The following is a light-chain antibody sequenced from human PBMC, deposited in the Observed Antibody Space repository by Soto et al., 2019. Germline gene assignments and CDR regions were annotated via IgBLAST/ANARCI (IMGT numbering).Light chain of an antibody. Sequence: EIVLTQSPGTLSFSPGDRATLSCRASQSVSSSYLAWYQQKPVQAPRLLIYGASRRATGIPDRFSGSGSGTDFTLTISRLETEDFAVYYCHQYGSSPLYTFGQGTKLEIK. CDR2: GAS. CDR1: QSVSSSY. CDR3: HQYGSSPLYT. J-gene: IGKJ2*01. V-gene: IGKV3-20*01.